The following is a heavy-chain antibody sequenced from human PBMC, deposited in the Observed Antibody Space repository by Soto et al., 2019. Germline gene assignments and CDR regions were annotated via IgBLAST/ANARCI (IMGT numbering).Heavy chain of an antibody. V-gene: IGHV4-59*13. J-gene: IGHJ4*02. CDR2: MHYSGPA. CDR3: VRGLDDNGGRYFGHLFDS. Sequence: SETLSLTCIVSGDSITNILSRWISQPPGGGREWSGPMHYSGPATYSPSLKSRVTMLIDTSTNNVYLELMTVTAEDTAVYYCVRGLDDNGGRYFGHLFDSWGQGTRVTVSS. CDR1: GDSITNIL. D-gene: IGHD3-22*01.